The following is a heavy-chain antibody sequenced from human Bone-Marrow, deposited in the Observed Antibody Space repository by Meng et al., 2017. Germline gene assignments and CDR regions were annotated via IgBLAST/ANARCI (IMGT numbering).Heavy chain of an antibody. D-gene: IGHD6-13*01. CDR3: ARGPRRAIAAAGTGYFDL. V-gene: IGHV4-34*01. J-gene: IGHJ2*01. CDR2: INHSGST. Sequence: QVPLQQWGAGLLKPSETLSLTCAVYGGSVSGYYWSWIRQPPGKGLEWIGEINHSGSTNYNPSLKSRVTISVDTSKNQFSLKLSSVTAADTAVYYCARGPRRAIAAAGTGYFDLWGRGTLVTVSS. CDR1: GGSVSGYY.